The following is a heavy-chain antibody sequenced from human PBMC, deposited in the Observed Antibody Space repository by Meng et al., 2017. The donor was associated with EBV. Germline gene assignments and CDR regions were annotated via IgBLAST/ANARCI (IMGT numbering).Heavy chain of an antibody. Sequence: HIALKGSGPTLGKPTPTLTLTCTFSGFSLRTSGVGVGWIRQPPGKALEWLALIYWDDDKRYSPSLKSRLTITKDTSKNQVVLTMTNMDPVDTATYYCAHRRDEYSSSWYGWFDPWGQGTLVTVSS. V-gene: IGHV2-5*02. CDR2: IYWDDDK. J-gene: IGHJ5*02. CDR3: AHRRDEYSSSWYGWFDP. CDR1: GFSLRTSGVG. D-gene: IGHD6-13*01.